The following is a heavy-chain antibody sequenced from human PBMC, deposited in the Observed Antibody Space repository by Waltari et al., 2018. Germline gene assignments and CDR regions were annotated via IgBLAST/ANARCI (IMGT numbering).Heavy chain of an antibody. CDR1: GGTFSSYA. Sequence: QVQLVQSGAEVKKPGSSVKVSCTASGGTFSSYAISWVRQAPGQGPEWMGGIIPILGIANYAQKFQGRVTITADESTSTAYMELRSLRSEDTAVYYCARDFGPDYGDPREFDYWGQGTLVTVSS. V-gene: IGHV1-69*04. CDR3: ARDFGPDYGDPREFDY. D-gene: IGHD4-17*01. J-gene: IGHJ4*02. CDR2: IIPILGIA.